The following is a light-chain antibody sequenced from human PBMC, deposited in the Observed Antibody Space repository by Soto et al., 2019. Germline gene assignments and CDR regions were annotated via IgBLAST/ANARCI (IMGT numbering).Light chain of an antibody. Sequence: QSALTQPASVSGSPGQSITLSCTGTSSDVGGYNYVSWYQQHPGKAPKLVIYEVSNRPSGVSNRFSGSKSGNTASLTISGLQAEDEADYYCNSYTSSSFPYVFGTGTKVTVL. CDR1: SSDVGGYNY. V-gene: IGLV2-14*01. J-gene: IGLJ1*01. CDR3: NSYTSSSFPYV. CDR2: EVS.